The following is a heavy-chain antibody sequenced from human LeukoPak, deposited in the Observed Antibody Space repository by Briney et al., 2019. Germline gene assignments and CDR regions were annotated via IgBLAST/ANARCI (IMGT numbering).Heavy chain of an antibody. Sequence: SQTPSLTCAISGGSVSGNSAVAWNWLRQSPSRGLEWLGRTYYRSKWNNDHAVSVKSRITINPDTSKNQFSLHLNSATPEDTAVYYCARGRNSGFDYWGQGTLVTVSS. CDR2: TYYRSKWNN. D-gene: IGHD2/OR15-2a*01. V-gene: IGHV6-1*01. J-gene: IGHJ4*02. CDR1: GGSVSGNSAVA. CDR3: ARGRNSGFDY.